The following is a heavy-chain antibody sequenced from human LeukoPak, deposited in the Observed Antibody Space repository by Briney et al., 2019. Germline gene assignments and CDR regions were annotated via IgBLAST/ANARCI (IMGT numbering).Heavy chain of an antibody. CDR1: GFTFSNYW. D-gene: IGHD3-22*01. J-gene: IGHJ4*02. CDR3: ARGGSSGYYSQSKFDY. Sequence: GGSLRLSCGASGFTFSNYWMTWVRQAPGKGLEWVANIRQDGGEKYYVDSVKGLFTISRDNAKNSLYLQMSSLRAEDTAVYYCARGGSSGYYSQSKFDYWGQGTLVTVSS. CDR2: IRQDGGEK. V-gene: IGHV3-7*01.